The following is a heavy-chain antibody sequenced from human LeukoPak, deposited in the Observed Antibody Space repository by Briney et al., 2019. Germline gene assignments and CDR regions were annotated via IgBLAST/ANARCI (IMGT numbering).Heavy chain of an antibody. CDR3: TTDYGSGSYRYFDY. Sequence: GGSLRLSCAASGFTFSNAWMSWVRQTPGKGLEWVGRIKSKTDGGTTDYVAPVKGRFTISRDDSKNTLYLQMNSLKSEDTAVYYCTTDYGSGSYRYFDYWGQGTLVTVSS. CDR1: GFTFSNAW. J-gene: IGHJ4*02. CDR2: IKSKTDGGTT. D-gene: IGHD3-10*01. V-gene: IGHV3-15*01.